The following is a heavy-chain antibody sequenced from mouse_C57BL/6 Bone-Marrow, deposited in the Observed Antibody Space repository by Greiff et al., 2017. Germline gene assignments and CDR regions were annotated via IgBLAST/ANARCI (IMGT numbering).Heavy chain of an antibody. CDR3: ARDDYSAY. CDR1: GYTFTDYY. Sequence: VKLVESGAELVRPGASVKLSCKASGYTFTDYYINWVKQRPGQGLEWIARIYPGSGNTYYNEKFKGKATLTAEKSSSTAYMQLSSLTSEDSAVYFCARDDYSAYWGQGTLVTVSA. CDR2: IYPGSGNT. D-gene: IGHD2-4*01. J-gene: IGHJ3*01. V-gene: IGHV1-76*01.